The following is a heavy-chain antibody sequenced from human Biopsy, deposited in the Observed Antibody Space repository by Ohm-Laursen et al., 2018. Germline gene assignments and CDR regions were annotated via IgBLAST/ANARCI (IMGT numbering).Heavy chain of an antibody. CDR2: NIPILGTG. CDR1: GGTFSNYG. D-gene: IGHD3-9*01. CDR3: ATKLTGYFHH. J-gene: IGHJ1*01. Sequence: VKISCNAPGGTFSNYGVNWVRQAPGQGLEWLGGNIPILGTGNYAQKFQDRVTVAADTSTSTATMELRSLRSDDTAVYYCATKLTGYFHHWGQGTLVIVSS. V-gene: IGHV1-69*13.